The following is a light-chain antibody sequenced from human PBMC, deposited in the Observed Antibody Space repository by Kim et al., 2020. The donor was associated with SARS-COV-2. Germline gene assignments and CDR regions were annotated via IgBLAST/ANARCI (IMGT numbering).Light chain of an antibody. CDR3: SSYAGGNNLV. CDR1: TSDVGGYNY. CDR2: EVT. V-gene: IGLV2-8*01. J-gene: IGLJ3*02. Sequence: QSALTQPPSASGSPGQSVTISCTGTTSDVGGYNYVSWYRQDPGKAPQLMIYEVTKRPSGVPDRFSGSKSGNTASLTVSGLQAEDEADYFCSSYAGGNNLVFGGGTKLTVL.